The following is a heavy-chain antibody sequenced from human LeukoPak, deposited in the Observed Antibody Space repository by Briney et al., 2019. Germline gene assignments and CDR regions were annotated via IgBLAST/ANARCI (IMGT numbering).Heavy chain of an antibody. J-gene: IGHJ4*02. D-gene: IGHD4-23*01. V-gene: IGHV1-2*02. CDR2: INPNSGGT. CDR3: ARDFADHGGNSGVDY. CDR1: GYTFTGYY. Sequence: GASVKVSCKASGYTFTGYYMHWVRQAPGQGLEWMGWINPNSGGTNYAQKFQGRVTMTRDTSISTAYMELSRLRSDDTAVYYCARDFADHGGNSGVDYWGQGTLVTVSS.